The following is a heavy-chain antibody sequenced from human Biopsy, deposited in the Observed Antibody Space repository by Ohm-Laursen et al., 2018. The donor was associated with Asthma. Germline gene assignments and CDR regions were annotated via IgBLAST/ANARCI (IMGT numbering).Heavy chain of an antibody. Sequence: ASVKVSCKASGYTFINYAIHWVRQAPGQRLEWMGWINAGDGNTKYSQKFQGRVTITRDTSASTAYMDLRSLRSEDTAMYYCARTYYDFLTGQVNDAFALWGQGTTVTVSS. D-gene: IGHD3-9*01. CDR2: INAGDGNT. V-gene: IGHV1-3*01. CDR1: GYTFINYA. J-gene: IGHJ3*01. CDR3: ARTYYDFLTGQVNDAFAL.